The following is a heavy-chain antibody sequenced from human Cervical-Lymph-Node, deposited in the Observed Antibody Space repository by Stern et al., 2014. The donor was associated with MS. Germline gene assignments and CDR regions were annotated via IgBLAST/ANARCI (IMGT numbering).Heavy chain of an antibody. CDR3: ANLAN. V-gene: IGHV3-30*18. CDR1: GFTFSSYG. J-gene: IGHJ4*02. CDR2: ISYDGSNE. Sequence: VQLVESGGGVVQPVRSLRLSCAASGFTFSSYGMHWVRQPPGKGLEWVAFISYDGSNEYYADSVKGRFTISRDNSKNTLFLQMNSLRGDDTAVYYCANLANWGQGTLVTVSS.